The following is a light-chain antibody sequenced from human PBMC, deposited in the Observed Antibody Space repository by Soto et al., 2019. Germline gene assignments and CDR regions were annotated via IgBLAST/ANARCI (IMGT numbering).Light chain of an antibody. CDR2: DAS. V-gene: IGKV3-11*01. CDR1: LSVNNF. Sequence: EIVLTQSPATLSLSPGERATLSCRASLSVNNFLAWYQQKPGQAPRLLIYDASNRATGIPARFSGSGSGTDFTLTISSLEPEDFAVYYCQQRSNWPSFGGGTKVDIK. CDR3: QQRSNWPS. J-gene: IGKJ4*01.